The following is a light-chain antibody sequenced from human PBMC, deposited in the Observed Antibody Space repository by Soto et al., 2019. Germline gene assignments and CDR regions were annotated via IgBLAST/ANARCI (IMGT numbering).Light chain of an antibody. CDR1: QSLLHSNGYNY. Sequence: DIVMTQSPLSLPVTPGEPASISCRSSQSLLHSNGYNYLDWYLQKPGQSPQLLIYLGSNRASGVPDRFSGSGSGTDFTLKISRVEGEDVGVYYCMQALQTPGFGQGTRLEIK. CDR3: MQALQTPG. V-gene: IGKV2-28*01. CDR2: LGS. J-gene: IGKJ5*01.